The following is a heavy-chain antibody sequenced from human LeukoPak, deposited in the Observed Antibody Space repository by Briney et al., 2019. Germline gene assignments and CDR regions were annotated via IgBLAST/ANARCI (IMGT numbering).Heavy chain of an antibody. V-gene: IGHV1-46*01. CDR2: INCNGGAT. Sequence: ASVKVSCKASGYTFTSYYMHRVRLAPGQGLEWMGIINCNGGATTYTQKVQGRVTMTRDTSTSTVYLELSSLRSEDTAVYYCARENLGIGGNGFFDLWGRGTLVTVSS. D-gene: IGHD4-23*01. CDR3: ARENLGIGGNGFFDL. J-gene: IGHJ2*01. CDR1: GYTFTSYY.